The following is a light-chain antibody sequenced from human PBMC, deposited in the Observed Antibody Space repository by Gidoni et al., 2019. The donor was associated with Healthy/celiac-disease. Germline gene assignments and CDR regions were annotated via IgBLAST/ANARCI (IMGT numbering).Light chain of an antibody. V-gene: IGKV1-39*01. CDR1: QSISSY. Sequence: DIQMTQSQSSLSASVGDRVTITCRASQSISSYLNWYQQKPGKAPKLLIYAASSLQSGVPSRFSGSGSGTDFTLTISSLQPEDFATYYCQQSYSTPRVTFGQGTRLEIK. J-gene: IGKJ5*01. CDR3: QQSYSTPRVT. CDR2: AAS.